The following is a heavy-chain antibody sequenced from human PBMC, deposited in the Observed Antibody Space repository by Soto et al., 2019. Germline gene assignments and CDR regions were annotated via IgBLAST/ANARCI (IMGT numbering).Heavy chain of an antibody. V-gene: IGHV1-69*02. D-gene: IGHD3-9*01. CDR2: IIPILGIA. CDR1: GGTFSSYT. Sequence: SVKVSCKASGGTFSSYTISWVRQAPGQGLEWMGRIIPILGIANYAQKFQGRVTITADKSTSTAYMELSSLRSEDTAVYYCARGTTYYDFLTGYRPGYYYYYMDVWGKGTTVPVSS. CDR3: ARGTTYYDFLTGYRPGYYYYYMDV. J-gene: IGHJ6*03.